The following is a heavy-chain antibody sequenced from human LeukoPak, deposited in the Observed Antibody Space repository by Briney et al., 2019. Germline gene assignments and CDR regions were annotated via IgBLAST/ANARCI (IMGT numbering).Heavy chain of an antibody. V-gene: IGHV3-23*01. CDR1: GFTFSSYA. CDR3: AKDRDIDFYSRSRYYYYYYYGMDV. J-gene: IGHJ6*02. D-gene: IGHD4-11*01. CDR2: ISGSGGST. Sequence: GGSLRLSCAASGFTFSSYAMSWVRQAPGKGLEWVSAISGSGGSTYYADSVKGRFTISRDNSKNTLYLQMNSLRAEDTAVYYCAKDRDIDFYSRSRYYYYYYYGMDVWGQGTTVTVSS.